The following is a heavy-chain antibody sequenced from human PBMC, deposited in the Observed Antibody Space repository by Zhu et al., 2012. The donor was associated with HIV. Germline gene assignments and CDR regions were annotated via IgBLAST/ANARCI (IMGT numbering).Heavy chain of an antibody. D-gene: IGHD3-10*01. Sequence: QVQLQQWGAGLLKPSETLSLTCAVYGGSFSGFYWSWIRQPPGKGLEWIGEISQSGDSNYVPSLKSRVTLSVDTSKNQFSLKLNSVTAADTAVYYCARGGLRYSASGSYSFDYWGQGTLVTVSS. CDR2: ISQSGDS. J-gene: IGHJ4*02. CDR3: ARGGLRYSASGSYSFDY. CDR1: GGSFSGFY. V-gene: IGHV4-34*01.